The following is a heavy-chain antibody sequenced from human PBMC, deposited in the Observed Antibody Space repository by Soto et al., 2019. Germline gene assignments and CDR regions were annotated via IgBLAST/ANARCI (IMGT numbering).Heavy chain of an antibody. J-gene: IGHJ4*02. V-gene: IGHV3-23*01. Sequence: PGGSLRLSCAASGFTFSSFVMIWVRQAPGKGQEWVSGITGSGLTIEHSASVKGRFTISRDNSKNTVYLQMNSLRAEDTAIYYCAKDDVSGDGLWLVSDWGQGTPVTVSS. CDR1: GFTFSSFV. CDR2: ITGSGLTI. CDR3: AKDDVSGDGLWLVSD. D-gene: IGHD2-21*02.